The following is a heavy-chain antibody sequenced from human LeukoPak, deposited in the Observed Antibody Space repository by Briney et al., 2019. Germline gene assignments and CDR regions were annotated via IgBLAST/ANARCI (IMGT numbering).Heavy chain of an antibody. D-gene: IGHD1-26*01. J-gene: IGHJ4*02. Sequence: EASVKVSCKASGYTFTSYAMNWVRQAPGQGLEWMGWINPNSGGTNYAQKFQGRVTMTRDTSISTAYMELSRLRSDDTAVYYCARDLSVGSDYWGQGTLVTVSS. V-gene: IGHV1-2*02. CDR1: GYTFTSYA. CDR3: ARDLSVGSDY. CDR2: INPNSGGT.